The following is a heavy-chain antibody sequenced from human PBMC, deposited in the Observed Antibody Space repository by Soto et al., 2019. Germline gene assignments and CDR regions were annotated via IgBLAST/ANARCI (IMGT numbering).Heavy chain of an antibody. CDR1: GYTFASHW. CDR3: ARQGGSHWSDRPNFDC. CDR2: IDPSDSQT. J-gene: IGHJ4*02. Sequence: PGESLKISCEGSGYTFASHWINWVRQTPDKGLEWMGKIDPSDSQTAYSPSFQGHVTISVDESTNAAYLQWNSLKASETATYFCARQGGSHWSDRPNFDCWGQGTLVTVSS. D-gene: IGHD2-15*01. V-gene: IGHV5-10-1*01.